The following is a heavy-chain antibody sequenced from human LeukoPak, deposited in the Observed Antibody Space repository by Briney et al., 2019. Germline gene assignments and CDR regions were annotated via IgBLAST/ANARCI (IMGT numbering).Heavy chain of an antibody. V-gene: IGHV4-34*01. D-gene: IGHD6-19*01. Sequence: PSETLSLTCAVYGGSFSGYYWSWIRQPPGKGLEWIGEINRSGSTNYNPSLKSRVTISVDTSKNQFSLKLSSVTAADTAVYYCARGGRIAVNWFDPWGQGTLVTVSS. J-gene: IGHJ5*02. CDR3: ARGGRIAVNWFDP. CDR1: GGSFSGYY. CDR2: INRSGST.